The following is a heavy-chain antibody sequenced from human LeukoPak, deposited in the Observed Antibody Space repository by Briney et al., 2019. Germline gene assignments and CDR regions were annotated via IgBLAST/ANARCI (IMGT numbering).Heavy chain of an antibody. CDR3: ARYSYSSGWYRPDY. CDR2: IYYSGST. D-gene: IGHD6-19*01. V-gene: IGHV4-59*01. Sequence: ASETLSLTCTVSGGSISGYYWSWIRQPPGKGLEWIGYIYYSGSTNYNPSLKSRVTISVGTSKNQFSLKLSSVTAADTAVYYCARYSYSSGWYRPDYWGQGILVTVSS. J-gene: IGHJ4*02. CDR1: GGSISGYY.